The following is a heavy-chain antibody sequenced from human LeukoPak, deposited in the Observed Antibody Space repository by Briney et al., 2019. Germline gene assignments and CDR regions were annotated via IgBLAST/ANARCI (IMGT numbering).Heavy chain of an antibody. CDR2: ISSNGGST. V-gene: IGHV3-64D*06. D-gene: IGHD6-19*01. CDR3: VKDRGWHYFDY. J-gene: IGHJ4*02. CDR1: GGTFSSYA. Sequence: GASVKVSCKASGGTFSSYAMHWVRQAPGKGLEYVSAISSNGGSTYYADSVKGRFTISRDNSKNTLYLQMSSLRAEDTAVYYCVKDRGWHYFDYWGQGTLVTVSS.